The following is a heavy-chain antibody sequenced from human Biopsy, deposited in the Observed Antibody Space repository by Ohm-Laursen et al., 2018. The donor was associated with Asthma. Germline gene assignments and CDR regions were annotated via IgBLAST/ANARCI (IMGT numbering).Heavy chain of an antibody. CDR1: NGSISSNFYY. D-gene: IGHD6-13*01. J-gene: IGHJ3*01. CDR3: ARQKLAAAEGPFDL. Sequence: GTLSLTCAVSNGSISSNFYYWGWIRQPPGKGLEWVGSIHKNGIGYYKSSLKSRLTISVDPSKNQFSRKVTSVTAADTVVYYCARQKLAAAEGPFDLWGQGTMVTVSS. V-gene: IGHV4-39*01. CDR2: IHKNGIG.